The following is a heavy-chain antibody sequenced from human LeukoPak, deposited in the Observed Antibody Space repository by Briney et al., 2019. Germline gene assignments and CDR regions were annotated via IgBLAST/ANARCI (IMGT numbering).Heavy chain of an antibody. D-gene: IGHD6-25*01. V-gene: IGHV4-59*01. J-gene: IGHJ6*02. Sequence: SETLSLTCTVSGGSISSYYWSWIRQPPGKGLEWIGYIYYSGSTNYNPSLKSRVTISVDTSKNQFSLKLSSVTAADTAVYYCARVPPGYLNSYYYYGMDVWGQGTTVTVSS. CDR2: IYYSGST. CDR3: ARVPPGYLNSYYYYGMDV. CDR1: GGSISSYY.